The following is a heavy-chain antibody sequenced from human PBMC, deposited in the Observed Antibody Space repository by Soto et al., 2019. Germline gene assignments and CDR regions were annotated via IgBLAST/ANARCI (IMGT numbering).Heavy chain of an antibody. V-gene: IGHV3-30-3*01. CDR3: AREEAQWLAHTYYYYGMDV. D-gene: IGHD6-19*01. J-gene: IGHJ6*02. CDR2: ISYDGSNK. Sequence: QVQLVESGGGVVQPGRSLRLSCAASGFTFSSYAMHWVRQAPGKGLEWVAVISYDGSNKYYADSVKGRFTISRDNSKNTLYLQMNSLRAEDTAVYYCAREEAQWLAHTYYYYGMDVWGQGTKVTVSS. CDR1: GFTFSSYA.